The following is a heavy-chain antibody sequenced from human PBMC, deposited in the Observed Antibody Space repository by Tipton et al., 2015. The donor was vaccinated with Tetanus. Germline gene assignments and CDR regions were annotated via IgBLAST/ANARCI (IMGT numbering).Heavy chain of an antibody. CDR3: ARDQARGARGWNYFDY. CDR1: GGSISSGGYD. Sequence: GLVKPSQTLSLTCTVSGGSISSGGYDWSWIRQHPGKGLEWIGDIYYSGSTYYNPSLKSRVTISVDTSKNQFSLKLNSVTAADTAVYYCARDQARGARGWNYFDYWGQGTLVTVSS. D-gene: IGHD1-26*01. V-gene: IGHV4-31*03. CDR2: IYYSGST. J-gene: IGHJ4*02.